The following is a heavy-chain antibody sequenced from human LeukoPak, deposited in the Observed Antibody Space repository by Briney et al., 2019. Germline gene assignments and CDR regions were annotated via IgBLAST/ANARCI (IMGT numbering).Heavy chain of an antibody. D-gene: IGHD3-10*01. CDR2: IISTSSTI. CDR1: GFTFSSSA. V-gene: IGHV3-48*01. J-gene: IGHJ4*02. CDR3: ARLTRQLSGSSNDY. Sequence: PGGSLRLSCTASGFTFSSSAMNWVRHTPGKRLEWVSYIISTSSTIYYADSVKGRFTVSRDNAKNSLYLQMNTLRAEDTAVYYCARLTRQLSGSSNDYWGQGTLVTVSS.